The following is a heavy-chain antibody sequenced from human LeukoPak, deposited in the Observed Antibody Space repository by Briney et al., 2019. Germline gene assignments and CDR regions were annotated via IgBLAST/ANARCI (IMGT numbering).Heavy chain of an antibody. CDR3: ARVHYSSSSVPFDY. D-gene: IGHD6-13*01. J-gene: IGHJ4*02. Sequence: SETLSLTCTVSGGSISSYYWSWIRQPPGKGLEWIGYIYYSGSTNYNPSLKSRVTISVDTSKNQFSLKLSSVTAADTAVYYCARVHYSSSSVPFDYSGQGTLVTVSS. CDR1: GGSISSYY. V-gene: IGHV4-59*08. CDR2: IYYSGST.